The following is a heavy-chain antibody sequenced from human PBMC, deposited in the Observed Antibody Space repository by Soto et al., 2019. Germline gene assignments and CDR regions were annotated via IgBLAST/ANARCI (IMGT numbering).Heavy chain of an antibody. CDR1: GYTFTGYY. D-gene: IGHD6-6*01. J-gene: IGHJ6*02. Sequence: ASLKVSRKASGYTFTGYYMHWVRQAPGQGLEWMGWINPNSGGTNYAQKFQGWVTMTRDTSISTAYMELSRLRSDDTAVYYCARGARRRGYYYGMDVWGQGTTVTVSS. CDR2: INPNSGGT. CDR3: ARGARRRGYYYGMDV. V-gene: IGHV1-2*04.